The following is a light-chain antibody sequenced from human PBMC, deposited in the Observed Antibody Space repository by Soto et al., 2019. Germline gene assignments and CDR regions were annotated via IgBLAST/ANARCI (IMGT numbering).Light chain of an antibody. CDR3: CSYAGSSTWV. CDR1: SSDVGSYNL. V-gene: IGLV2-23*01. CDR2: EGS. Sequence: QSALTQPASVSGSPGQSITISCTGTSSDVGSYNLVSWYQQHPGKAPKLMIYEGSKGPSGVSNRFSGSKSGNTASLTISGLQAEDEADYYCCSYAGSSTWVFGGGTTLTVL. J-gene: IGLJ3*02.